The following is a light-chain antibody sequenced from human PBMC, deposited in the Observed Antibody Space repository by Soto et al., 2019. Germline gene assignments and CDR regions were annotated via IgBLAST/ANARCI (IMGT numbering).Light chain of an antibody. J-gene: IGKJ5*01. CDR3: QLYGSSQIT. Sequence: EIVLTQSPGTLSLSPGERATLSCRASRSVSASYLAWYQQKSGQAPGLLIYATSSRATGIPDRFSGSGSGTDFTLTISRLEPEDFAVYYCQLYGSSQITFGQGTRLEIK. CDR1: RSVSASY. CDR2: ATS. V-gene: IGKV3-20*01.